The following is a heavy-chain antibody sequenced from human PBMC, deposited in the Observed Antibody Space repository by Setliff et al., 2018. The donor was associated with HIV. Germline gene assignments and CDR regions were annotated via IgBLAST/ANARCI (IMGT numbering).Heavy chain of an antibody. CDR2: ISGSTSSRT. D-gene: IGHD5-18*01. CDR3: ARDRRVGYPRDAFDV. J-gene: IGHJ3*01. CDR1: GFTFSDYA. Sequence: GGSLRLSCEGAGFTFSDYAIRWVRQVPGKGLEWVAGISGSTSSRTYYGDSVQGRFTISRDNSKNTVYLQMHSLRAEDTALYFCARDRRVGYPRDAFDVWGQGTMVTFSS. V-gene: IGHV3-23*02.